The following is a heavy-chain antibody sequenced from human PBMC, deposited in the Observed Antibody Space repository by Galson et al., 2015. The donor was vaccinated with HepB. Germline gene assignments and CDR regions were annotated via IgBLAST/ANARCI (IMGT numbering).Heavy chain of an antibody. Sequence: LRLSCAASGFTFSSHAIHWVRQAPGKGLEWVAVISYDVSNKYYANSVKGRFTISRDNSKNTLYLQMNSLRVEDTAMYYCAKDFSGGSSMDVWGQGTTVTVSS. CDR1: GFTFSSHA. CDR3: AKDFSGGSSMDV. D-gene: IGHD3-10*01. J-gene: IGHJ6*02. CDR2: ISYDVSNK. V-gene: IGHV3-30*18.